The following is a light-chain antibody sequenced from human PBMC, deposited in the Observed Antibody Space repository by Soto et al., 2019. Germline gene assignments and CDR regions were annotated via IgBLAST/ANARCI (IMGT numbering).Light chain of an antibody. J-gene: IGKJ4*01. V-gene: IGKV3-11*01. Sequence: EIVLTQSPATLSLSPGERATRACRASQSVSIYVAWYHQKPGQAPRLLIYDASNRATGIPARFSGSGSGTDFTLTISSLEPEDFAVYYCQQRSNWPQLTFGGGTKVEIK. CDR1: QSVSIY. CDR2: DAS. CDR3: QQRSNWPQLT.